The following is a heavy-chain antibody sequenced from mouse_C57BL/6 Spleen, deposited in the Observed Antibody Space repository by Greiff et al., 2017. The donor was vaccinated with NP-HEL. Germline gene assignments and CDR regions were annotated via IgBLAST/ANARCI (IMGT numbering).Heavy chain of an antibody. Sequence: VQLQQSGPELVKPGASVKISCKASGYAFSSSWMNWVKQRPGKGLEWIGRIYPGDGDTNYNGKFKGKATLTADKSSSTAYMQLSSLTSEDSAVYFCARSIDYDGAYWGQGTLVTVSA. D-gene: IGHD2-4*01. CDR1: GYAFSSSW. V-gene: IGHV1-82*01. CDR3: ARSIDYDGAY. J-gene: IGHJ3*01. CDR2: IYPGDGDT.